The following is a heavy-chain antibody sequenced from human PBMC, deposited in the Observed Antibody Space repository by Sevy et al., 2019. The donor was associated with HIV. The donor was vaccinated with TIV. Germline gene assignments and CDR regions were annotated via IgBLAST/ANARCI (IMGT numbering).Heavy chain of an antibody. D-gene: IGHD6-6*01. CDR3: ARDYGIAARRSPYYYYYGMDV. Sequence: GGSLRLSCAASGFTFSSYWMSWVRQAPGKGLEWVANIKQDGSEKYYVDSVKGRFTISRDNAKNSLYLQMNSLRAEDTAVYYCARDYGIAARRSPYYYYYGMDVWGQGTTVTVSS. J-gene: IGHJ6*02. CDR1: GFTFSSYW. V-gene: IGHV3-7*03. CDR2: IKQDGSEK.